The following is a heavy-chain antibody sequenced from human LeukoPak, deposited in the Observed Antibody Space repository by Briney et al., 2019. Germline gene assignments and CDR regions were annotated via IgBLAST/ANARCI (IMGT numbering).Heavy chain of an antibody. CDR2: ISSSSSYI. CDR3: ARDGAGHYFDY. V-gene: IGHV3-21*01. Sequence: GGSLRLSCAASGFTFGCFNMNWVRQAPGKGLEWVASISSSSSYIYNADLVKGRFTNSRDNAKNSLYLQMDSVRAEDTAVYYCARDGAGHYFDYWGQGALVTVSS. J-gene: IGHJ4*02. D-gene: IGHD1-14*01. CDR1: GFTFGCFN.